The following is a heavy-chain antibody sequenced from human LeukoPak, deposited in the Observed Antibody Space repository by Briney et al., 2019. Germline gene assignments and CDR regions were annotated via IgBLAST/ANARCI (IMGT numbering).Heavy chain of an antibody. CDR1: GFTFSIYA. CDR2: ISGSGGST. CDR3: AKDIEAAAGFDY. Sequence: GGSLRLSCAASGFTFSIYAMSWVRQAPGKGLEGGAAISGSGGSTYYADSVKGRFTISRDNSKNTLYLQMNSLRAEDTAVYYCAKDIEAAAGFDYWGQGTLVTVSS. J-gene: IGHJ4*02. V-gene: IGHV3-23*01. D-gene: IGHD6-13*01.